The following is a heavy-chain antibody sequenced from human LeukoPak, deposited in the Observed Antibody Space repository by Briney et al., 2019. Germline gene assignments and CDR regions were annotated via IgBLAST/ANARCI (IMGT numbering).Heavy chain of an antibody. CDR2: IIPMFGTA. J-gene: IGHJ4*02. Sequence: GSSVKVSCKPSGGTFTSYSISWVRQAPGQGLEWMGGIIPMFGTANYAQKFQGRLTIIADDSTSTAYMELSSLKSEDTAVYYCARRFGDFWSGFDYWGQGTLVAVSS. CDR3: ARRFGDFWSGFDY. V-gene: IGHV1-69*01. D-gene: IGHD3-3*01. CDR1: GGTFTSYS.